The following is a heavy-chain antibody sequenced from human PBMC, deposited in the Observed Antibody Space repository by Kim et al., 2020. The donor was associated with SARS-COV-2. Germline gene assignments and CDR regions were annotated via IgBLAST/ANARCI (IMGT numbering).Heavy chain of an antibody. CDR1: GGTFSSYA. Sequence: SVNVSCKASGGTFSSYAISWVRQAPGQGLEWMGGIIPIFGTANYAQKFQGRVTITADESTSTAYMELSSLRSEYTAVYYCARATMIFRSQAPFDYWGQGTLVTVSS. CDR3: ARATMIFRSQAPFDY. CDR2: IIPIFGTA. V-gene: IGHV1-69*13. D-gene: IGHD3-22*01. J-gene: IGHJ4*02.